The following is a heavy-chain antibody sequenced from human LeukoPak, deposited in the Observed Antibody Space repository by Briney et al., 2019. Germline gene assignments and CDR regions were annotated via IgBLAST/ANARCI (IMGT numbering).Heavy chain of an antibody. CDR1: GYTFTGYY. D-gene: IGHD6-13*01. J-gene: IGHJ6*03. CDR3: ARATGGAAAGIWYYYYYMDV. Sequence: ASVKVSCKASGYTFTGYYMYWVRQAPGQGLEWMGWINPNSGGTNYAQKFQGRVTMTRDTSISTAYMELSRLRSDDTAVYYCARATGGAAAGIWYYYYYMDVWGKGTTVTVSS. CDR2: INPNSGGT. V-gene: IGHV1-2*02.